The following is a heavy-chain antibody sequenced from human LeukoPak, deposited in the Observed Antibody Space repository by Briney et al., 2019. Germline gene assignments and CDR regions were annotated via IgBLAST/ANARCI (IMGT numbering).Heavy chain of an antibody. CDR3: ASYSGVWGSYRNPPFDY. CDR1: GYTFTGYY. V-gene: IGHV1-2*02. CDR2: INPNSGGT. J-gene: IGHJ4*02. D-gene: IGHD3-16*02. Sequence: ASVKVSCKASGYTFTGYYMHWVRQAPGQGLEWMGWINPNSGGTNYAQKFQGGVTMTRDTSISTAYMELSRLRSDDTAVYYCASYSGVWGSYRNPPFDYWGQGTLVTVSS.